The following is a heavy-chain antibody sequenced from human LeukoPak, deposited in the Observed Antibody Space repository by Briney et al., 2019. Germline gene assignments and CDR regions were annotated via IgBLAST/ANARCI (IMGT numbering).Heavy chain of an antibody. Sequence: GESLKISCKGSGYSFTSCWISWVRQMPGKGLEWMGRIDPSDSYTNYSPSFQGHVTISADKSISTAYLQWSSLKASDTAMYYCARLISGDVVVTAIPYYYYGMDVWGQGTTVTVSS. CDR2: IDPSDSYT. CDR1: GYSFTSCW. V-gene: IGHV5-10-1*01. J-gene: IGHJ6*02. CDR3: ARLISGDVVVTAIPYYYYGMDV. D-gene: IGHD2-21*02.